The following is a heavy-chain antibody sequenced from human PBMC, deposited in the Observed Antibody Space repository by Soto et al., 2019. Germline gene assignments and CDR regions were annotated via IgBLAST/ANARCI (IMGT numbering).Heavy chain of an antibody. D-gene: IGHD2-21*02. CDR2: ISGSGDST. J-gene: IGHJ4*02. Sequence: EVQLLESGGGLVQPGGSLRLSCAASGFTFSSYAMSWVRQAPGKGLEWVSAISGSGDSTYYADSVKGRFTISRDNSKNPLFLQMNSLRAEDTAVYYCAKDDSPIVVVTATFDYWGQGTLVTVSS. V-gene: IGHV3-23*01. CDR1: GFTFSSYA. CDR3: AKDDSPIVVVTATFDY.